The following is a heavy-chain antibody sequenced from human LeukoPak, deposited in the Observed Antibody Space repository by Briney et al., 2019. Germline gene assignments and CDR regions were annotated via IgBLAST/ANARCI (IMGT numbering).Heavy chain of an antibody. CDR1: GYAFTNYA. CDR2: ISVYNGNT. J-gene: IGHJ4*02. Sequence: ASVKVSCKASGYAFTNYAISWVRQAPGQGLEWMGWISVYNGNTNYAQKLQGRVTMTADTSTTTAYMELRSLRSDDTAVYYCARGYCSSAACRHSDYWGQGALVTVSS. V-gene: IGHV1-18*01. CDR3: ARGYCSSAACRHSDY. D-gene: IGHD2-2*01.